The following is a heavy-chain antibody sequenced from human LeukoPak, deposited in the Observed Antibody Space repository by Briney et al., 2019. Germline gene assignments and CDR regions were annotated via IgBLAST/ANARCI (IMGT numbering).Heavy chain of an antibody. CDR1: GFIFPSYS. CDR3: ARCCSGESIYYYGLGV. V-gene: IGHV3-48*02. J-gene: IGHJ6*02. CDR2: ISSDSSTT. Sequence: GGSLRLSCAASGFIFPSYSMEWVRQAPGKGLEWVSYISSDSSTTYYAVSVKGRFTISRDNAKNSLYLEMNSLTDEDAAVYYCARCCSGESIYYYGLGVWGPGTTVTVSS. D-gene: IGHD2-15*01.